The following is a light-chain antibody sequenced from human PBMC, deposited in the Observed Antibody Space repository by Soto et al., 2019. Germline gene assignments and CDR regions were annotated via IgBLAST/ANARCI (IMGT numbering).Light chain of an antibody. Sequence: QSVLTQPPSVSGAPGQRVTISCTGSSSNIGAGYDVHWYQQLPGTAPKLLIYGNSNRPSGVPDRFSGSKSGTSASLAITGPQAEGVADYYCQSYDSSLSGFYVFGTGTKVTVL. J-gene: IGLJ1*01. CDR3: QSYDSSLSGFYV. V-gene: IGLV1-40*01. CDR1: SSNIGAGYD. CDR2: GNS.